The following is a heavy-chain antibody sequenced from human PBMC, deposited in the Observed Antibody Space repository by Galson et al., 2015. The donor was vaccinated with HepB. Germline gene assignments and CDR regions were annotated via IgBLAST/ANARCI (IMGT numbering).Heavy chain of an antibody. J-gene: IGHJ6*02. D-gene: IGHD5-18*01. CDR1: GGSISSYY. V-gene: IGHV4-59*08. CDR3: ASFPPGYSYGYYYYGMDV. CDR2: IYYSGST. Sequence: TVSGGSISSYYWSWIRQPPGKGLEWIGYIYYSGSTNYNPSLKSRVTISVDTSKNQFSLKLSSVTAADTAVYYCASFPPGYSYGYYYYGMDVWGQGTTVTVSS.